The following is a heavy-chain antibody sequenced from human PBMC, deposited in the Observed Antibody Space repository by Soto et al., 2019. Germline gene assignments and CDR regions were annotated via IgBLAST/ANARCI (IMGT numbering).Heavy chain of an antibody. CDR2: IIPILGIA. CDR1: GGTFSSYT. CDR3: ARDLGGIAVAGTCY. D-gene: IGHD6-19*01. V-gene: IGHV1-69*04. J-gene: IGHJ4*02. Sequence: SSVKVSCNASGGTFSSYTISWVRQAPGQGLEWMGRIIPILGIANYAQKFQGRVTITADKSTSTAYMELSSLRSEDTAVYYCARDLGGIAVAGTCYWGQGTLVTVSS.